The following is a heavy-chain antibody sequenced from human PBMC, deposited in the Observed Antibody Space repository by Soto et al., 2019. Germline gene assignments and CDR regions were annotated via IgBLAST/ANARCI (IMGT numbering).Heavy chain of an antibody. CDR3: ARESEDLTSNFDY. Sequence: GGSLRLSCAASGFTFSRYSMNWVRQAPGKGLEWVSSISSTTNYIYYADSMKGRFTVSRDNAKNSVYLDMNSLSAEDTAVYYSARESEDLTSNFDYWGQGTLVTAPQ. CDR2: ISSTTNYI. V-gene: IGHV3-21*01. CDR1: GFTFSRYS. J-gene: IGHJ4*02.